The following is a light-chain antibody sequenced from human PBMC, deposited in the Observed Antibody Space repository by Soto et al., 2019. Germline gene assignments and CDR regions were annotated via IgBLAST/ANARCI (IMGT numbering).Light chain of an antibody. Sequence: TVLTQSPGTLSFSPGERATLSCRASQSVSSSSLAWYQQRPGQAPRLLIYGTSSRATGIPDRFSGSGSGTDLTLTISRLEPEDFAVYFCQRYGSSPLITFGQGTRLEIK. CDR3: QRYGSSPLIT. CDR2: GTS. CDR1: QSVSSSS. J-gene: IGKJ5*01. V-gene: IGKV3-20*01.